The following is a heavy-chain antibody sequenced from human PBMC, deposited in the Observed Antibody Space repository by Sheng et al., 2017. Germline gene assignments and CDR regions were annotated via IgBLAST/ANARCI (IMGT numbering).Heavy chain of an antibody. V-gene: IGHV3-23*04. J-gene: IGHJ4*02. CDR3: ARGLIEGATQGFDY. CDR2: ISGSGGST. D-gene: IGHD1-26*01. CDR1: GFTFSSYA. Sequence: EVQLVESGGGLVQPGGSLRLSCAASGFTFSSYAMSWVRQAPGKGLEWVSAISGSGGSTYYADSVKGRFTISRDNAKNSLYLQMSSLTAEDTAVYYCARGLIEGATQGFDYWGQGTLVTVSS.